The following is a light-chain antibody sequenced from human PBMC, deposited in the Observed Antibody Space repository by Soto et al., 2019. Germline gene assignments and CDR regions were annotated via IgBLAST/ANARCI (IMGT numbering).Light chain of an antibody. V-gene: IGKV1-5*03. CDR1: QSISSW. Sequence: DIQMTQSPSTLSASVGDRVTITCRASQSISSWLAWYQQKPGEAPKLLIYKASSLASGVPSRFSGSGSGTEFPLTISSLQPDDFASYCCQQYNSYSWTFGQGTKVEIK. J-gene: IGKJ1*01. CDR2: KAS. CDR3: QQYNSYSWT.